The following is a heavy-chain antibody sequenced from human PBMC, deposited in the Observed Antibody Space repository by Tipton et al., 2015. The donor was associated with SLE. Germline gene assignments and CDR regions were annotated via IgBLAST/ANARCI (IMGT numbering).Heavy chain of an antibody. D-gene: IGHD1-26*01. CDR3: TTESGRAFQH. CDR2: IRSKTDGGTT. J-gene: IGHJ1*01. V-gene: IGHV3-15*01. Sequence: GSLRLSCAASGFTFTNAWMSWVRQAPGKGLEWVGRIRSKTDGGTTDYAAPVKGRFSISRDDSKNTLYLQMNSLKTEDTAVYYCTTESGRAFQHWGQGTLVTVSS. CDR1: GFTFTNAW.